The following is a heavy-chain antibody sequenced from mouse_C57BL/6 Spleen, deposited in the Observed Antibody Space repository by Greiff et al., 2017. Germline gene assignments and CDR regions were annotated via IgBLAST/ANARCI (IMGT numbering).Heavy chain of an antibody. D-gene: IGHD1-1*01. V-gene: IGHV3-6*01. J-gene: IGHJ2*01. CDR3: ARGGGYGSGIDY. Sequence: VQLKESGPGLVKPSQSLSLTCSVTGYSITSGYYWNWIRQFPGNKLEWMGYISYDGSNNYNPSLKNRISITRDTSKNQFFLKLNSVTTEDTATYYCARGGGYGSGIDYWGQGTTLTVSS. CDR2: ISYDGSN. CDR1: GYSITSGYY.